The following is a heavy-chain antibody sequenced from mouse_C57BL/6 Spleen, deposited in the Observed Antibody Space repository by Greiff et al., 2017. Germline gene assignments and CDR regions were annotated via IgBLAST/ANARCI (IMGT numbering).Heavy chain of an antibody. CDR1: GYTFTSYW. J-gene: IGHJ1*03. Sequence: QVQLQQSGAELATPGASVKLSCKASGYTFTSYWMHWVKQRPGQGLGWFGYINPSSGYTKYNQKFKDKATLTADKSSSTAYMQLSSLTYEDAAVYYWARTGTGWYFDVWGTGTTVTVSS. V-gene: IGHV1-7*01. CDR2: INPSSGYT. D-gene: IGHD4-1*01. CDR3: ARTGTGWYFDV.